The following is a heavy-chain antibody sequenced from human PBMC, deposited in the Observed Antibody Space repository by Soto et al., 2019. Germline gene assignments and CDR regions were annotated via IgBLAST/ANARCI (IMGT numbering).Heavy chain of an antibody. V-gene: IGHV1-18*04. Sequence: ASVKVSFKASAYTFTRYGISWLRQAPGQGLEWMGWISAYNGNTNYAQKLQGRVTMTTDTSTSTAYMELRSLRSDDTAVYYCARTVVVADNWFDPWGQGTLVTVSS. J-gene: IGHJ5*02. CDR2: ISAYNGNT. CDR1: AYTFTRYG. D-gene: IGHD2-15*01. CDR3: ARTVVVADNWFDP.